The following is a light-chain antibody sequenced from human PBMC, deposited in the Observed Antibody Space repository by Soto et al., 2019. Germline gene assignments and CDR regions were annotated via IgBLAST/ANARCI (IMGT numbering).Light chain of an antibody. CDR1: SSNIGAGYD. CDR3: QSYDSSLTTFV. J-gene: IGLJ1*01. Sequence: QSVLTQPPSVSGAPGQRVTISCTGSSSNIGAGYDVHWYQQLPGTAPKLLIYHNSDRPSGVPDRFSGSKSGTSASLAITGLQPEDEADYYCQSYDSSLTTFVFGTGTKVTVL. V-gene: IGLV1-40*01. CDR2: HNS.